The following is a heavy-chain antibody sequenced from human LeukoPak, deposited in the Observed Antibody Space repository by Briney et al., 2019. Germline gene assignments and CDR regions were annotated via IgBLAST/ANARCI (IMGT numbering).Heavy chain of an antibody. J-gene: IGHJ4*02. CDR2: IIPIFGTA. CDR1: GYTFTSYG. V-gene: IGHV1-69*13. Sequence: ASVKVSCKASGYTFTSYGISWVRQAPGQGLEWMGGIIPIFGTANYAQKFQGRVTITADESTSTAYMELSSLRSEGTAVYYCASSAAAGTFDYWGQGTLVTVSS. D-gene: IGHD6-13*01. CDR3: ASSAAAGTFDY.